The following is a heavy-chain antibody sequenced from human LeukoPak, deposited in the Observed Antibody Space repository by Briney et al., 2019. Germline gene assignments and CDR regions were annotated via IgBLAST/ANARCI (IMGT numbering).Heavy chain of an antibody. Sequence: GSLRLSCSASGFTFSSYAMHWVRQAPGKGLEYVSAISSNRGSTYYADSVKGRFTISRDNSKNTLYLQMSSLRAEDTAVYYCVKELLYYDILTGYYPGPTGDYWGQGTLVTVSS. CDR1: GFTFSSYA. CDR2: ISSNRGST. D-gene: IGHD3-9*01. J-gene: IGHJ4*02. CDR3: VKELLYYDILTGYYPGPTGDY. V-gene: IGHV3-64D*06.